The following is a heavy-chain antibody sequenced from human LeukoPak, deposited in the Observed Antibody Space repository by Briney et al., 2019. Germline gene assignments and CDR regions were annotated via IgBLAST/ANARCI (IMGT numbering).Heavy chain of an antibody. V-gene: IGHV3-23*01. Sequence: GGSLRLSCAASGFTFSSYAMSWVRQAPGKGLEWVSAISGSGGSTYYADSVKGRFTISRDNSKNTLYLQMNSLRAEDTAVYYCAKKFYYGWGSFYYAFDIWGKGKRVTVFS. D-gene: IGHD3-10*01. CDR3: AKKFYYGWGSFYYAFDI. CDR1: GFTFSSYA. CDR2: ISGSGGST. J-gene: IGHJ3*02.